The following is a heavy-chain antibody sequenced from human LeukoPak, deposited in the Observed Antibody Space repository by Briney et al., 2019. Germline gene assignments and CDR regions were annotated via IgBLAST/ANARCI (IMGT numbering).Heavy chain of an antibody. CDR3: AKDAADHYGDYGYYYYMDV. V-gene: IGHV3-9*01. J-gene: IGHJ6*03. D-gene: IGHD4-17*01. Sequence: GGSLRLSCAASEFTFDNYAMHWVRQAPGKGLEWVSSISWNSGTTAYADSVKGRFTISRDNARNSLYLQMNSLRAEDTAVYYCAKDAADHYGDYGYYYYMDVWGKGTTVTISS. CDR1: EFTFDNYA. CDR2: ISWNSGTT.